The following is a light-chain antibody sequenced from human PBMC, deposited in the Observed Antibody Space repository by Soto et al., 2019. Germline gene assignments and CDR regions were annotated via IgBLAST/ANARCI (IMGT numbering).Light chain of an antibody. CDR2: AAS. Sequence: EIVLTQSPGTLSMSPGERATLSCRASQSVSNNYLAWYQQKPGQAPRFLIFAASSRATGIPDRFSGSGSGTDFTLTISRLEPEDFAMYYCQQYDTYSPRLAFGGGTTVEIK. CDR1: QSVSNNY. V-gene: IGKV3-20*01. CDR3: QQYDTYSPRLA. J-gene: IGKJ4*01.